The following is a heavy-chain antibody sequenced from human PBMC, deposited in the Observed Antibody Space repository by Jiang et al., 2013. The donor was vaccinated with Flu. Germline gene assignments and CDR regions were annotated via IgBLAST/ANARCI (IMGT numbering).Heavy chain of an antibody. D-gene: IGHD4-17*01. V-gene: IGHV4-39*01. CDR3: ARHPYGDYGYFDY. CDR1: GGSISSSSYY. Sequence: GSGLVKPSETLSLTCTVPGGSISSSSYYWGWIRQPPGKGLEWIGSIYYSGSTYYNPSLKGRVTISVDTSKNQFSLKLSSVTAADTAVYYCARHPYGDYGYFDYWGQGTLVTVSS. J-gene: IGHJ4*02. CDR2: IYYSGST.